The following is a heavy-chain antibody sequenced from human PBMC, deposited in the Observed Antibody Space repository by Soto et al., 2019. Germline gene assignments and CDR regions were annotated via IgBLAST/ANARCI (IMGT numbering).Heavy chain of an antibody. D-gene: IGHD6-13*01. CDR2: IYYSGST. CDR3: ARRGGSSFAFDI. Sequence: SETLSLTCTVSGGSISSSSYYWGWIRQPPGKGLEWIGSIYYSGSTYYNPSLKSRVTISVDTSKNQFSLKLSSVTAADTAVYYCARRGGSSFAFDIWGQGTMVTVSS. J-gene: IGHJ3*02. V-gene: IGHV4-39*01. CDR1: GGSISSSSYY.